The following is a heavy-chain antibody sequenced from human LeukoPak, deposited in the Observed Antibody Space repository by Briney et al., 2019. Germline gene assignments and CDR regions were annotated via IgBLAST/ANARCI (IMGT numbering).Heavy chain of an antibody. CDR2: IGIDSGNT. Sequence: GGSLRLSCAASGFIFSDYSMNWVRQAPGKGLEWISYIGIDSGNTKYADSVKGRFTISGDNAKKSLYLQMNSLRVEDTAVYYCARDYRFAFDNWGQGTLVTVSS. CDR3: ARDYRFAFDN. V-gene: IGHV3-21*05. CDR1: GFIFSDYS. J-gene: IGHJ4*02.